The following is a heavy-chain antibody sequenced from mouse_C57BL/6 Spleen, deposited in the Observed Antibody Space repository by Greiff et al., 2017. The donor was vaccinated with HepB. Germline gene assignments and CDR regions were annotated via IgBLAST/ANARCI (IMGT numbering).Heavy chain of an antibody. D-gene: IGHD1-1*01. Sequence: DVQLQESGPGMVKPSQSLSLTCTVTGYSITSGYDWHWIQHFPGNKLEWMGYISYSGSTNYNPSLKSRISITHDTSKNHFFLKLNSVTTEDTATYYCARGENYYGSSYSFPYYFDYWGQGTTLTVSS. CDR3: ARGENYYGSSYSFPYYFDY. V-gene: IGHV3-1*01. CDR1: GYSITSGYD. J-gene: IGHJ2*01. CDR2: ISYSGST.